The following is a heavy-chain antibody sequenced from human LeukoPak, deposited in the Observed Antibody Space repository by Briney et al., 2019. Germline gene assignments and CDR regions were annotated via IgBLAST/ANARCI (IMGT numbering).Heavy chain of an antibody. Sequence: MPGGSLRLSCAASGFTFSDYYMSWIRQAPGKGLEWVSYISSSGSTIYYADSVKGRFTISRDNAKNSLYLQMNSLRAEDTAVYYCATTYRYCSSTSCYGSLAFDIWGQGTMVTVSS. CDR3: ATTYRYCSSTSCYGSLAFDI. CDR1: GFTFSDYY. D-gene: IGHD2-2*01. CDR2: ISSSGSTI. V-gene: IGHV3-11*01. J-gene: IGHJ3*02.